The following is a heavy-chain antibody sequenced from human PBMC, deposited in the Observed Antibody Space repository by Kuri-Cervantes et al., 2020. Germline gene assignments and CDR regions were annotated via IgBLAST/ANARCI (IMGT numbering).Heavy chain of an antibody. V-gene: IGHV4-39*01. Sequence: ESLKISCTVSGGSISSSSYYWGWIRRPPGKGLEWIGSIYYSGSTYYNPSLKSRVTISVDTSKNQFSLKLSSVTAADTAVYYCARHAGGSGRPQEFDYWGQGTLVTVSS. CDR1: GGSISSSSYY. J-gene: IGHJ4*02. D-gene: IGHD3-10*01. CDR3: ARHAGGSGRPQEFDY. CDR2: IYYSGST.